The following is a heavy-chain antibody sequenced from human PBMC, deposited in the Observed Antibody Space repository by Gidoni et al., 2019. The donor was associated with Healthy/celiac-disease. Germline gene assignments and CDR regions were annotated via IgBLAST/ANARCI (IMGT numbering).Heavy chain of an antibody. D-gene: IGHD1-26*01. V-gene: IGHV1-69*09. CDR1: GGTFSSYA. J-gene: IGHJ2*01. Sequence: QVQLVQSGAEGKKPGSSVKVSCQASGGTFSSYAISWVRQAPGQGLEWMGRIIPILGIANYAQKFQGRVTITADKSTSTAYMELSSLRSEDTAVYYCARCGSYSFWYFDLWGRGTLVTVSS. CDR3: ARCGSYSFWYFDL. CDR2: IIPILGIA.